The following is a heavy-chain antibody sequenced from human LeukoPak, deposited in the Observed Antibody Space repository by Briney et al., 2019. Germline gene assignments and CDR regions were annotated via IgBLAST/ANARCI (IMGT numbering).Heavy chain of an antibody. D-gene: IGHD3-10*01. CDR1: GYTFTCYY. CDR3: ASWAYGSGSWDFDY. Sequence: ASVKDSCKASGYTFTCYYMHWVRQAPGQGLEWMGIINPSGGSTSYAQKSQGRVTMTRDTSTSTVYMELSSLRSEDTAVYYCASWAYGSGSWDFDYWGQGTLVTVSS. V-gene: IGHV1-46*01. J-gene: IGHJ4*02. CDR2: INPSGGST.